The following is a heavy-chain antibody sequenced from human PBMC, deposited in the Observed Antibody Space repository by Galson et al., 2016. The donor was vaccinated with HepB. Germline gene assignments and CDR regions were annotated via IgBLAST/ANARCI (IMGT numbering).Heavy chain of an antibody. D-gene: IGHD5/OR15-5a*01. CDR1: GFTFGNPYMRFNFVNAW. V-gene: IGHV3-15*01. Sequence: SLRLSCAASGFTFGNPYMRFNFVNAWMSWVRQAPGKGLEWVGRIKSKSDGETTDYAAPVQGRFTISRDDSKNTVYLQMNSLKIDDSAVYYCMSPGSWGQGTLVTVSS. CDR2: IKSKSDGETT. J-gene: IGHJ4*02. CDR3: MSPGS.